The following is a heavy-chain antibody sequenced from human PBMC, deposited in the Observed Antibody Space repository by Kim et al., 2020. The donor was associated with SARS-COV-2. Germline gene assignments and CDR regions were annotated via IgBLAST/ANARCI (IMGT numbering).Heavy chain of an antibody. V-gene: IGHV3-23*01. Sequence: GGSLRLSCAASGFTFSTYGMSWVRQAPGKGLESVSAITGNGAVTYYADSVKGRFAISRDNSKNTLYLQMNSLRAEDTAVYYCAKRGVDAVMGRLCDYWGQGTLVTVSS. J-gene: IGHJ4*02. CDR2: ITGNGAVT. CDR3: AKRGVDAVMGRLCDY. D-gene: IGHD5-18*01. CDR1: GFTFSTYG.